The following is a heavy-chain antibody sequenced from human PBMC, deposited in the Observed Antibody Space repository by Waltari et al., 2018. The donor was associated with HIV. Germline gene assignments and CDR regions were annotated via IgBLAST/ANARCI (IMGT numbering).Heavy chain of an antibody. V-gene: IGHV3-43*01. D-gene: IGHD5-12*01. CDR1: GFTFDAYT. Sequence: EVQLVESGGVVVQPGGSLRLSCAASGFTFDAYTMHWVRQVPGKCLECVSLINWDGSKIYYADSVKGRFTISRDNSKNSLYLQMNSLRTEDTGLYHCAKDRGVDAGFDHWGQGTLVTVSS. CDR3: AKDRGVDAGFDH. CDR2: INWDGSKI. J-gene: IGHJ4*02.